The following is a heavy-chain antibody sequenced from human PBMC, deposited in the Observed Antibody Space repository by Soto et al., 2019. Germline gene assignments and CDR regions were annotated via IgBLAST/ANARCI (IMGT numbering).Heavy chain of an antibody. CDR2: VHYSGST. J-gene: IGHJ4*02. Sequence: SETLSLTCTVSGGSISSYYWSWIRQPPGKGLEWIGYVHYSGSTNYNPSLKSRVTIAVDTSKNQFSLKLTSVTAADTAVYYCARMGRSKEGLSVYYFDYWGQGTLVTV. V-gene: IGHV4-59*01. CDR3: ARMGRSKEGLSVYYFDY. D-gene: IGHD3-16*01. CDR1: GGSISSYY.